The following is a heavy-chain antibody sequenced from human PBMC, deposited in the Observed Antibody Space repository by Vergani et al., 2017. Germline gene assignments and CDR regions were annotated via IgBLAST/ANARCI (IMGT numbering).Heavy chain of an antibody. CDR1: GFTFSNYG. CDR3: AANFDF. J-gene: IGHJ4*02. D-gene: IGHD4/OR15-4a*01. V-gene: IGHV3-33*01. Sequence: QVQLVESGGGVVQPGRSLRLSCAGSGFTFSNYGIHWVRQAPGKGLEWVAVIWYDGSNKYYADSVKGRFSVSRDNSKNTVYLPMNSLRAEDTAVYYCAANFDFWGQGTLVTVSS. CDR2: IWYDGSNK.